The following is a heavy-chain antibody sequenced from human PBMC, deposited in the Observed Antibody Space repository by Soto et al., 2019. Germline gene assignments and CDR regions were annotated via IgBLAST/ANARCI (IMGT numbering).Heavy chain of an antibody. Sequence: ASVKVSCKASGYTFTSYDINWVRQATGQGLEWMGWMNPNSGNTGYAQKFQGRVTMTRNTSISTAYMELSSLRSEDTAVYYCATSPPRRWYYFDYWGQGTMGTVAS. J-gene: IGHJ4*02. CDR3: ATSPPRRWYYFDY. CDR1: GYTFTSYD. CDR2: MNPNSGNT. V-gene: IGHV1-8*01. D-gene: IGHD6-6*01.